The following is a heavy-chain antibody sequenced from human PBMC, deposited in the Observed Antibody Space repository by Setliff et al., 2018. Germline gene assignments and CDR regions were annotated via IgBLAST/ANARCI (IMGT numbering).Heavy chain of an antibody. V-gene: IGHV1-69*13. J-gene: IGHJ4*02. D-gene: IGHD1-1*01. CDR1: GDTLTTYA. CDR2: IIPIFGSP. CDR3: ARDSQLGFYYFDS. Sequence: SVKVSCKASGDTLTTYAIHWVRQAPGQGLEWMGMIIPIFGSPHYAQRFQDRVIITADVSTRTAYMDLSSLRSEDTAIYYCARDSQLGFYYFDSWGRGTLVPVSS.